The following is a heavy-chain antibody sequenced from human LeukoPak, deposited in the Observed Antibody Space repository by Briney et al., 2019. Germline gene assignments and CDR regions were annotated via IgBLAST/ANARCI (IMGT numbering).Heavy chain of an antibody. J-gene: IGHJ4*02. D-gene: IGHD5-12*01. CDR2: IYPGDSDT. CDR1: GYSFSNYW. CDR3: ARRGYDYDDDTIDY. Sequence: GESLKISCKGSGYSFSNYWIGWVRQMPGKGLEWMGIIYPGDSDTRNSPSFQGQVTISADKSISTAYLQWSSLKASDTAMYYCARRGYDYDDDTIDYWGQGTLVTVSS. V-gene: IGHV5-51*01.